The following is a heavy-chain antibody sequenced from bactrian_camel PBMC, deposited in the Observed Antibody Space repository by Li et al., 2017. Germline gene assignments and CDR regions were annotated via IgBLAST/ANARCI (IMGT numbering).Heavy chain of an antibody. CDR1: GLFAGRNDLG. D-gene: IGHD2*01. J-gene: IGHJ4*01. V-gene: IGHV3S55*01. CDR3: ASSYYACAGLSPPRPQRFGD. Sequence: HVQLVESGGGSVQAGGSLTLSCTYSGLFAGRNDLGMAWFRQTPGNEREGVAAIAPNDKTAYADSVKGRFTISKDNAKNTLYLQMDSLKPEVTAMYYCASSYYACAGLSPPRPQRFGDWGQGTQVTVS. CDR2: IAPNDKT.